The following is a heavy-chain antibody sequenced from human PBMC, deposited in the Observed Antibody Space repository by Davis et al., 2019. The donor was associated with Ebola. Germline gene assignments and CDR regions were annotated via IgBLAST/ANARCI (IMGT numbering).Heavy chain of an antibody. V-gene: IGHV4-34*01. Sequence: MPSETLSLTCAVYGGSFSGYYWSWIRQPPGKGLEWIGEIYHSGSTNYNPSLKSRVTISVDTSKNQFSLKLSSVTAADTAVYYCARYGSGSYYNVWYFDLWGRGTLVTVSS. D-gene: IGHD3-10*01. CDR3: ARYGSGSYYNVWYFDL. CDR2: IYHSGST. J-gene: IGHJ2*01. CDR1: GGSFSGYY.